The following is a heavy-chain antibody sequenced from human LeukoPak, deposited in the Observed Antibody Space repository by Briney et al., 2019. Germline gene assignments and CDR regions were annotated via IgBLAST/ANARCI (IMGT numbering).Heavy chain of an antibody. CDR1: GFTFSSYS. D-gene: IGHD6-13*01. CDR3: AKGIRTIAAAGHFDY. CDR2: ISGSGGST. Sequence: PGGSLRLSCAASGFTFSSYSMNWVRQAPGKGLEWVSAISGSGGSTYYADSVKGRFTISRDNSKNTLYLQMNSLRAEDTAVYYCAKGIRTIAAAGHFDYWGQGTLVTVSS. V-gene: IGHV3-23*01. J-gene: IGHJ4*02.